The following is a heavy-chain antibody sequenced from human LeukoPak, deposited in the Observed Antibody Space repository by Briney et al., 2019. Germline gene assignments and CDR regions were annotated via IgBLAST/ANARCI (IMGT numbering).Heavy chain of an antibody. CDR1: GGSFSAYY. Sequence: SETLSLTCTVSGGSFSAYYWTWFRQPLGKELEWIGYIYYTGSTNCNPSLKSRVTIPVDTSNYQFSLKLSSVTAADTAVYYCATIAGSSSYWGQGTLVTVSS. V-gene: IGHV4-59*08. J-gene: IGHJ4*02. CDR2: IYYTGST. D-gene: IGHD6-6*01. CDR3: ATIAGSSSY.